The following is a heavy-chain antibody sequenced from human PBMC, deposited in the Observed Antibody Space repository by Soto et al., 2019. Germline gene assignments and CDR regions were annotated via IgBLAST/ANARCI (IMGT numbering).Heavy chain of an antibody. CDR1: GYTITELS. V-gene: IGHV1-24*01. CDR2: FDPEDGET. D-gene: IGHD3-22*01. CDR3: ATMVPYDSSGFYSYDY. Sequence: ASVKVSCRASGYTITELSMHWVRQAPGKGLEWMGGFDPEDGETIYAQKFQGRVTMTEDTSTDTAYMELSSLRSEDTAVYYCATMVPYDSSGFYSYDYWRQGTLVTVSS. J-gene: IGHJ4*02.